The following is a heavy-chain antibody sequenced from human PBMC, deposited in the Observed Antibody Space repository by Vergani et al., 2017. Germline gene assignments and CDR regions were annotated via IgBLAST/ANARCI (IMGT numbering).Heavy chain of an antibody. CDR1: GYTFTSYY. D-gene: IGHD3-22*01. J-gene: IGHJ3*02. V-gene: IGHV1-46*03. Sequence: QVQLVQSGAEVKKPGASVKVSCKASGYTFTSYYMHWVRQAPGQGLEWMGIINPSGGSTSYAQKFQGRVTMTRDTSTSTVYMELSSLRSEDTAVYYCARGAEYYDSSGYYPDAFDIWGQGTMVTVSS. CDR2: INPSGGST. CDR3: ARGAEYYDSSGYYPDAFDI.